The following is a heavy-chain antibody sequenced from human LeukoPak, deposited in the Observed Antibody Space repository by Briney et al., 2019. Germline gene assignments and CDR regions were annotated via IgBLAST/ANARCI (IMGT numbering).Heavy chain of an antibody. J-gene: IGHJ4*02. CDR3: TRDHDFWSGYPSSFFDY. Sequence: GGSLRLSCTASGFTFGDYAMSWGRQAPGKGLEWVGFIRSKTYGETTEYAASVKGSFTISRDDSKSIAYLQMNSLKTEDTGVYYCTRDHDFWSGYPSSFFDYWGQGTLVTVSS. D-gene: IGHD3-3*01. CDR2: IRSKTYGETT. V-gene: IGHV3-49*04. CDR1: GFTFGDYA.